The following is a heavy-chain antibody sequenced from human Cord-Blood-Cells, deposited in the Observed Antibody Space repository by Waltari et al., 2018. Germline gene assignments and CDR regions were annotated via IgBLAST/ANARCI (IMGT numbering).Heavy chain of an antibody. D-gene: IGHD3-10*01. V-gene: IGHV3-21*01. CDR1: GFTFSRYS. CDR2: ISSSSSYI. CDR3: ARDQRGADAFDI. Sequence: EVPLVESGGGLVKPGGSLRLSCAASGFTFSRYSLHWVRQAPGKGLEWVSSISSSSSYIYYADSVKGRFTISRDNAKNSLYLQMNSLRAEDTAVYYCARDQRGADAFDIWGQGTMVTVSS. J-gene: IGHJ3*02.